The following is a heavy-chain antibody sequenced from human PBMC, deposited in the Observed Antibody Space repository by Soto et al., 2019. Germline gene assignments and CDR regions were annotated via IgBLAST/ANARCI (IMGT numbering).Heavy chain of an antibody. Sequence: PGGSLRLSCAASGFTFSSYGMHLVRQAPGKGLEWVAVISYDGSDKYYADSVKGRFTISRDNSKNTLYLQMNSLRAEDTAVYYCAKDIQLWSFYYYYGMDVWGQGTTVTVSS. CDR2: ISYDGSDK. CDR3: AKDIQLWSFYYYYGMDV. D-gene: IGHD5-18*01. V-gene: IGHV3-30*18. J-gene: IGHJ6*02. CDR1: GFTFSSYG.